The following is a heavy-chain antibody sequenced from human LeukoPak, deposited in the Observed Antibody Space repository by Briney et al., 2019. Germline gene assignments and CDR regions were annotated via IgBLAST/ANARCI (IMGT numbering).Heavy chain of an antibody. Sequence: GGSLRLSCAASGFMFSSNWMSWVRLAPGKGLEWVGRIRSNSDGGTIDYAAPVKGRFTLSRDDSKTTLYLQMNSLQTEDTAVYYCATDFYDSTWGQGTLVTVSS. CDR2: IRSNSDGGTI. CDR3: ATDFYDST. J-gene: IGHJ5*02. V-gene: IGHV3-15*01. D-gene: IGHD3-22*01. CDR1: GFMFSSNW.